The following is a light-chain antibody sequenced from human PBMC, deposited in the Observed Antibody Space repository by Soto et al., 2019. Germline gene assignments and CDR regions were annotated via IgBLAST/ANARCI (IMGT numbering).Light chain of an antibody. V-gene: IGLV8-61*01. Sequence: QAVVTQEPSFSVSPGGTVTLTCGLSSGSVSTNYYPSWYQQTPGQAPRTLIYSTNTRSSGVPDRFSGSILGNKAALTITGAKADDESDYYCVLYMGSGICVFGGWTKLTVL. CDR3: VLYMGSGICV. J-gene: IGLJ3*02. CDR2: STN. CDR1: SGSVSTNYY.